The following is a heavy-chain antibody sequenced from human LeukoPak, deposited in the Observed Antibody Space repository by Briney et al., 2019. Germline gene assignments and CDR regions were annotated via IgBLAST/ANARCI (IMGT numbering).Heavy chain of an antibody. Sequence: GGSLRLSCTASKFTFSNYAMSWVRQAPGEGLEWVSVISGSGGSTYYADSVKGRFTISRDNSKDPLFLQMNSLRSEDPAVYYCAKRSNFWTGYLDYWGQGTLVTVSS. D-gene: IGHD3/OR15-3a*01. CDR3: AKRSNFWTGYLDY. CDR1: KFTFSNYA. J-gene: IGHJ4*02. CDR2: ISGSGGST. V-gene: IGHV3-23*01.